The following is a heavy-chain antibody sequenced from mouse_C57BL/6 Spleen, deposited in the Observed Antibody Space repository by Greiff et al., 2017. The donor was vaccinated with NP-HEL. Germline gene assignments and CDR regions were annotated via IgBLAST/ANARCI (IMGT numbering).Heavy chain of an antibody. D-gene: IGHD1-1*02. CDR3: TRRGGGYYLDY. J-gene: IGHJ2*01. V-gene: IGHV1-15*01. CDR2: IDPETGGT. CDR1: GYTFTDYE. Sequence: VQGVESGAELVRPGASVTLSCKASGYTFTDYEMHWVKQTPVHGLEWIGAIDPETGGTAYNQKFKGKAILTADKSSSTAYMELRSLTSEDSDVYYCTRRGGGYYLDYWGQGTTLTVSS.